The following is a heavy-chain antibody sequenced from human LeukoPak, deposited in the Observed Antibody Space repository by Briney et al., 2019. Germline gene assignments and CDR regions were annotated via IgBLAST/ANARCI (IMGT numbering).Heavy chain of an antibody. CDR2: ISGGGRI. V-gene: IGHV3-23*01. Sequence: GGSLRLSCAASGFTFSSYAMSWVRRGPGKGLEWVSSISGGGRIYFADSVKGRFTISRDNSKNTLYLQMNSLRAEDTAVYYCAIPYDSSGYFRAEYFQHWGQGTLVTVSS. CDR3: AIPYDSSGYFRAEYFQH. J-gene: IGHJ1*01. CDR1: GFTFSSYA. D-gene: IGHD3-22*01.